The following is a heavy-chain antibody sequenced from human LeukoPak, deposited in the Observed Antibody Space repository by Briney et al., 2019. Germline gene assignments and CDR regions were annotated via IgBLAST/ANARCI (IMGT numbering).Heavy chain of an antibody. CDR3: ARDSSYSSGWYWFDP. Sequence: GSLRLSCAASGFTFSSYSMNWVRQAPGKGLEWVSYISSSSSTIYYADSVKGRFTISRDNAKNSLYLQMNSLRAEDTAVYYCARDSSYSSGWYWFDPWGQGTLVTVSS. CDR1: GFTFSSYS. J-gene: IGHJ5*02. D-gene: IGHD6-19*01. V-gene: IGHV3-48*04. CDR2: ISSSSSTI.